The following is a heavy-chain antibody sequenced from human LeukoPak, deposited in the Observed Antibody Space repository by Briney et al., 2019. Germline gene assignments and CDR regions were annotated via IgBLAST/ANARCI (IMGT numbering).Heavy chain of an antibody. Sequence: GGSLRLSCAASGFTFSLYSMNWVRQAPGKGLEWVSCISSSRSYIYYADSVKGRFTISRDNAKNSLYLQVSSLRAEDTAVYYCARGDGRGSYKDYYFDYWGQGILVTVSS. V-gene: IGHV3-21*01. CDR3: ARGDGRGSYKDYYFDY. CDR2: ISSSRSYI. CDR1: GFTFSLYS. D-gene: IGHD1-26*01. J-gene: IGHJ4*02.